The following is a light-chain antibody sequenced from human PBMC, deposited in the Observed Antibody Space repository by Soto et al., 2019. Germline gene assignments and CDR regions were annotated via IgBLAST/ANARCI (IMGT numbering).Light chain of an antibody. CDR2: DVS. J-gene: IGLJ1*01. V-gene: IGLV2-11*01. CDR3: CSYAGSYTFL. CDR1: SSDVGGYNY. Sequence: QSALTQPRSVSGSPGQSVTISCTGTSSDVGGYNYVSWYQQHPGKAPKLMIYDVSKRPSGVPDRFSGSKSGNTASLTISVLQAEDEADYYCCSYAGSYTFLFGTGTKVTGL.